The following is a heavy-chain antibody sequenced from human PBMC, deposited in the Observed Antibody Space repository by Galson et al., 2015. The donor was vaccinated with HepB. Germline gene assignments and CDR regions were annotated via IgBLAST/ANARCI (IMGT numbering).Heavy chain of an antibody. CDR2: ISYDGSNK. J-gene: IGHJ3*02. D-gene: IGHD3-10*01. V-gene: IGHV3-30*04. CDR1: GFTFSSYA. Sequence: SLRLSCAASGFTFSSYAMHWVRQAPGKGLEWVAVISYDGSNKYYADSVKGRFTISRDNSKNTLYLQMNSLRAEDTAVYYCARETSYYGSRDAFDIWGQGTMVTVPS. CDR3: ARETSYYGSRDAFDI.